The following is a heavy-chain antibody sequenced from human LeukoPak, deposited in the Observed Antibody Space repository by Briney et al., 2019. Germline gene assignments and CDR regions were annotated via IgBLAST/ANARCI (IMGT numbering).Heavy chain of an antibody. CDR3: AKDLGLTLPGGRVVVVAALDY. J-gene: IGHJ4*02. V-gene: IGHV3-23*01. D-gene: IGHD2-15*01. CDR2: ISGSGGST. Sequence: GGSLRLSCAASGFTFSSYAMSWVRQAPGKGLEWVSAISGSGGSTYYADSVKGRFTISRDNSKNTLYLQMNSLRAEDTAVYYCAKDLGLTLPGGRVVVVAALDYWGQGTLVTVSS. CDR1: GFTFSSYA.